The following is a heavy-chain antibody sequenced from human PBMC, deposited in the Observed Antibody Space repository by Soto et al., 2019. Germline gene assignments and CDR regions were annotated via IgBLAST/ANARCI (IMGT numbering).Heavy chain of an antibody. J-gene: IGHJ6*02. CDR2: IKSKTDGGTT. CDR3: TTTGSPIIDFNRPGDYYYGMDV. Sequence: PGGSLRLSCAASGFTFGNAWMNWVRQAPGKGLEWVGRIKSKTDGGTTDYAAPVKGRFTISRDDSKNTLYLQMNSLKTEDTAVYYCTTTGSPIIDFNRPGDYYYGMDVWGQGTTVTVSS. D-gene: IGHD3-10*01. V-gene: IGHV3-15*07. CDR1: GFTFGNAW.